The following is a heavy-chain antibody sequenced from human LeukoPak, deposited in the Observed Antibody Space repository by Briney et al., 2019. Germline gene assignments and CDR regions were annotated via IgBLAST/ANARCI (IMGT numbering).Heavy chain of an antibody. Sequence: SETLSLTCDVSGVSFSTYYWRWLRQSAEKGLEWIREVNHSGYTNLNPSLESRVTISVDTSKNQFSLKLSSVTAADTAVYYCARQVYGSDYWGQGTLVTVSS. D-gene: IGHD4-17*01. J-gene: IGHJ4*02. CDR1: GVSFSTYY. CDR2: VNHSGYT. V-gene: IGHV4-34*01. CDR3: ARQVYGSDY.